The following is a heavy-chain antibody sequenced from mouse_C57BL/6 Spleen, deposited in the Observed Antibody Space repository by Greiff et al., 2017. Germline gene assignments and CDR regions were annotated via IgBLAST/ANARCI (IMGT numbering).Heavy chain of an antibody. J-gene: IGHJ2*01. CDR2: IDPSDSYT. CDR1: GYTFTSYW. V-gene: IGHV1-50*01. Sequence: QVQLQQSGAELVKPGASVKLSCKASGYTFTSYWMQWVKQRPGQGLEWIGEIDPSDSYTNYNQKFKGKTTLTVDTSSSTAYMQLSSLTSEDSAVYYCASGDYYGYWGQGTTLTVSS. D-gene: IGHD1-1*01. CDR3: ASGDYYGY.